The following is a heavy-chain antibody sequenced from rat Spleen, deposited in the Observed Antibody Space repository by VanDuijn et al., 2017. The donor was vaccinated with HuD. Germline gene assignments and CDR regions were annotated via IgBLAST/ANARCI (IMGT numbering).Heavy chain of an antibody. CDR2: ITNASGRI. J-gene: IGHJ2*01. V-gene: IGHV5-31*01. Sequence: EVQLVESGGGLVQPGGSLKLSCVASGFTFNNYWMTWIRQAPGKGLEWVASITNASGRIYYPDSVKGRFTISRDTAQNTLYLQMNSLRSEDTATYYCTTGARTDYWGQGVMVTVSS. CDR3: TTGARTDY. CDR1: GFTFNNYW.